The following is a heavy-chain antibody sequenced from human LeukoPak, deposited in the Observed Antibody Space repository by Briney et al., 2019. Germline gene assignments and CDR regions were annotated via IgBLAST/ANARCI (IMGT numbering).Heavy chain of an antibody. Sequence: SETLSLTCAVYGGSFSGYYWSWIRQPPGKGLEWIGEINHSGSTNYNPSLKSRVTISVDTSKNQFSLKLRSVTAADTALYYCASTSPKYYYESSGYSSLFDNWGQGTLVTVSS. J-gene: IGHJ4*02. V-gene: IGHV4-34*01. CDR1: GGSFSGYY. CDR2: INHSGST. D-gene: IGHD3-22*01. CDR3: ASTSPKYYYESSGYSSLFDN.